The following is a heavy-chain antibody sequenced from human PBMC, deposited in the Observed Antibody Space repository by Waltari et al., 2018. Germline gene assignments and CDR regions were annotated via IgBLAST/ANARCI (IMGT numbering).Heavy chain of an antibody. J-gene: IGHJ4*02. CDR3: AKTCDSIGDYFDD. CDR2: IFPRDSDT. CDR1: GYSFTNYW. D-gene: IGHD6-19*01. V-gene: IGHV5-51*01. Sequence: EVQLVQSGTEVKKPGESLKISCKGSGYSFTNYWIGWVRQMPGKGLELMGIIFPRDSDTRYSPSFQGQVTISADKSITTAYLQWSSLKASDTAMYYCAKTCDSIGDYFDDWGQGTQVTVSS.